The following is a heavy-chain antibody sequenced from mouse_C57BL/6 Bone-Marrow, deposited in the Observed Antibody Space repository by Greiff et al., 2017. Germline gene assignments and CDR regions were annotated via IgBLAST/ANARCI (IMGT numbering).Heavy chain of an antibody. Sequence: VKLQQPGAELVMPGASVKLSCKASGYTFTSYWMHWVKQRPGQGLEWIGEIDPSDSYTNYNQKFKGKSTLTVDKSSSTAYMQLTSLTSEDSAVYYCAREGYYDYDLYYAMDYWGQGTSVTVSS. CDR1: GYTFTSYW. D-gene: IGHD2-4*01. CDR2: IDPSDSYT. CDR3: AREGYYDYDLYYAMDY. V-gene: IGHV1-69*01. J-gene: IGHJ4*01.